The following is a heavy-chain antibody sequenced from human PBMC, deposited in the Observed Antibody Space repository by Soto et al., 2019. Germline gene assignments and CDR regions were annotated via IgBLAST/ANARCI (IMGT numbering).Heavy chain of an antibody. D-gene: IGHD3-10*01. J-gene: IGHJ5*02. Sequence: QAQLVESGGGVVQPGRSLRLSCAASGFTFSSYGMHWVRQPPGKGLEWVAGIWYDGSRKYYADSVKGRFTISRDNSKNTLYLQMNGLRAEDTVVYYCARVGGEGWPTNWFDHWGQGNRVTVSS. V-gene: IGHV3-33*01. CDR3: ARVGGEGWPTNWFDH. CDR1: GFTFSSYG. CDR2: IWYDGSRK.